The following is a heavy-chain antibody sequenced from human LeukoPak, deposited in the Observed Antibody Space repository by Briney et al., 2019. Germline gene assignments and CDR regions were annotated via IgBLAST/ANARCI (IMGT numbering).Heavy chain of an antibody. CDR2: ISGGSSFT. V-gene: IGHV3-21*01. Sequence: GGSLRLSCAASGFSVSSFSMNWVRQAPGKGLEWGSYISGGSSFTYYVDSVKGRFTISRDNAKNSLYLQMSSLRAEDTAVYYCARDLGYSRGPNYWGQGTRVTVSS. J-gene: IGHJ4*02. D-gene: IGHD6-19*01. CDR3: ARDLGYSRGPNY. CDR1: GFSVSSFS.